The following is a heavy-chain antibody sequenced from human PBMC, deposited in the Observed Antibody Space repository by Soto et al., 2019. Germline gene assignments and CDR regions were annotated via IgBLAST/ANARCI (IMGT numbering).Heavy chain of an antibody. CDR3: ARDRDYYGSGSYYPPRWFDP. Sequence: ASVKVSCKASGYTFTSYGISWVRQAPGQGLEWMGWISAYNGNTNYAQKLQGRVTMTTDTSTSTAYMELRSLRSDDTAVYYCARDRDYYGSGSYYPPRWFDPWCQGTLVTVSS. CDR1: GYTFTSYG. V-gene: IGHV1-18*01. D-gene: IGHD3-10*01. CDR2: ISAYNGNT. J-gene: IGHJ5*02.